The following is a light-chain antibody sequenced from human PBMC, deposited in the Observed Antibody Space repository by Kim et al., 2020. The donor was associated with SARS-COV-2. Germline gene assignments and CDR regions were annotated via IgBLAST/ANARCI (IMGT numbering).Light chain of an antibody. Sequence: LSPGEKATLSCRASRGVAKNSFAWCLKKPGQAPRLLIFGASRRASGIPDRFSGSGCGKDFTFTISGLEPEDSAVYYCQRYGRLITFGQGTRMGIK. V-gene: IGKV3-20*01. CDR3: QRYGRLIT. CDR2: GAS. J-gene: IGKJ5*01. CDR1: RGVAKNS.